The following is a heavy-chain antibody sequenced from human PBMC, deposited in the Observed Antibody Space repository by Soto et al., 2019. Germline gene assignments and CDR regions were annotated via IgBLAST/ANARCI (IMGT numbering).Heavy chain of an antibody. V-gene: IGHV3-23*01. D-gene: IGHD6-13*01. Sequence: GGSLRLSCAASGFTFSSYAMSWVRQAPGKGLEWVSAISGSGGSTYYADSVKGRFTISRDNSKNTLYLQMNSLRAEDTAVYYCAKPRRYTGSSWYGYWGQGTLVTVSS. CDR2: ISGSGGST. CDR3: AKPRRYTGSSWYGY. J-gene: IGHJ4*02. CDR1: GFTFSSYA.